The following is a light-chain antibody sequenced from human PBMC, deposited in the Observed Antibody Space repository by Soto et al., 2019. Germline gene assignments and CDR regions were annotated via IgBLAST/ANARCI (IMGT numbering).Light chain of an antibody. V-gene: IGKV3-15*01. CDR3: LQCRNSPLT. J-gene: IGKJ4*01. CDR2: DGS. CDR1: QNVYNN. Sequence: EIVMTQSPATLSVSPGERATLSRKASQNVYNNLACYQQRPGPPPRLLIDDGSARATGISVRFSCSGYVTEFTHTIRSLQCEDFAVYFCLQCRNSPLTCGGGRKGDIK.